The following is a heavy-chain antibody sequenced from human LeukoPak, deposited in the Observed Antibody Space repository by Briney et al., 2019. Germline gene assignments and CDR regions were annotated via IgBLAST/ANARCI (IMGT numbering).Heavy chain of an antibody. D-gene: IGHD3-22*01. CDR2: ISGSGDNT. J-gene: IGHJ4*02. CDR1: GFAFSSYA. V-gene: IGHV3-23*01. CDR3: AKGSYYDSSGSFYFDY. Sequence: GGSLRLSCAASGFAFSSYAMSWVRQAPGKGLEWVSGISGSGDNTYYADSVKGRFTISRDNSKNTLYVQVNSLGTEDTAAYYCAKGSYYDSSGSFYFDYWGQGTLVTVSS.